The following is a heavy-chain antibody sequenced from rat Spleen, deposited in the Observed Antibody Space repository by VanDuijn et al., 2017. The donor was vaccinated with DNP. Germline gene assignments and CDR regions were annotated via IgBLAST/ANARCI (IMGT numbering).Heavy chain of an antibody. Sequence: EVQLVETGGDLVPPGRSLKLSCVASGFTFNTYWMFWVPQAPGKGLEWVASINPDGASTYYLDSVKGRFTISRDNARSRLFLQMDSLRSEDTATYYCTTRRDGYWGQGVMVTVSS. D-gene: IGHD1-12*02. V-gene: IGHV5-58*01. CDR3: TTRRDGY. CDR1: GFTFNTYW. CDR2: INPDGAST. J-gene: IGHJ2*01.